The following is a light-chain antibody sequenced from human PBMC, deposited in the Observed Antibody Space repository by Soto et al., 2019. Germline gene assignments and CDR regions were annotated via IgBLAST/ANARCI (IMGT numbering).Light chain of an antibody. Sequence: EIVMTQSPATLSVSPGERATLSCRASQSVISNFAWYQQKPGQAPRLLIYGASTRATGIPARFSGSGSGTEFTLTISSLQSEDFAVYYCQQYNNFRTFGQGTKVDIK. CDR1: QSVISN. CDR2: GAS. CDR3: QQYNNFRT. J-gene: IGKJ1*01. V-gene: IGKV3D-15*01.